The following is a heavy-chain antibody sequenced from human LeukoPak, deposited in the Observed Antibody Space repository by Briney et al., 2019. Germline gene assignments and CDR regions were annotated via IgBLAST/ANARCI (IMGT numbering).Heavy chain of an antibody. CDR1: GHTFTGYY. Sequence: GASVKLSCKASGHTFTGYYMHWVRRAPGPGLGWIGWINPNSGGANYAQKFQGRDTMTMDTSISTDYMELRRLRSDNAAVKSWERPWNEITVDPFDIWGQGTMVTVSS. CDR2: INPNSGGA. V-gene: IGHV1-2*02. CDR3: ERPWNEITVDPFDI. D-gene: IGHD1-1*01. J-gene: IGHJ3*02.